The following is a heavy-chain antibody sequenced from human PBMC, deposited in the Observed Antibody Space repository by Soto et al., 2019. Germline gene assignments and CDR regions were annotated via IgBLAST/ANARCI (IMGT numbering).Heavy chain of an antibody. J-gene: IGHJ6*02. V-gene: IGHV4-31*03. CDR2: IFYTGTS. Sequence: SETLSLTCTVSGVSIRSGAHYWSWIRQHPGKGLEWIGSIFYTGTSLYNPSLMSRLTISMDTSKNQFSLKLNSVTAADTAVYYCASLDAYSFDVWGHGTTVTVSS. CDR1: GVSIRSGAHY. D-gene: IGHD2-15*01. CDR3: ASLDAYSFDV.